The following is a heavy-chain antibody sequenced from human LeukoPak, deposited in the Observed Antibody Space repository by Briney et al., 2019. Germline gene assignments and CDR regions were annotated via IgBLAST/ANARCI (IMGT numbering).Heavy chain of an antibody. J-gene: IGHJ6*02. Sequence: ASVKVSCKTSGYTFTSYGISWVRQAPGQGLEWMGWVSPINGNTNNAQNFQGRVAMTTVTSTSTAYMELRSLTSDDTSVYFCARSGSGSSFFPPNIPNYTYYYAMGVWAKGPRSPSP. V-gene: IGHV1-18*01. D-gene: IGHD3-10*01. CDR3: ARSGSGSSFFPPNIPNYTYYYAMGV. CDR1: GYTFTSYG. CDR2: VSPINGNT.